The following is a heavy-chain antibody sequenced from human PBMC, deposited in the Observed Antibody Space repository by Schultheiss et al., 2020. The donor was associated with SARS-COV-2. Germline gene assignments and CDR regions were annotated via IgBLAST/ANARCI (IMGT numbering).Heavy chain of an antibody. CDR3: ARDSTGYYGSGMRPHFDY. CDR2: ISAYNGNT. V-gene: IGHV1-18*01. J-gene: IGHJ4*02. CDR1: GYTFTSYG. D-gene: IGHD3-10*01. Sequence: ASVKVSCKASGYTFTSYGISWVRQAPGQGLEWMGWISAYNGNTNYAQKLQGRVTMTTDTSTSTAYMELRSLRSDDTAVYYCARDSTGYYGSGMRPHFDYWGQGTLVTVSS.